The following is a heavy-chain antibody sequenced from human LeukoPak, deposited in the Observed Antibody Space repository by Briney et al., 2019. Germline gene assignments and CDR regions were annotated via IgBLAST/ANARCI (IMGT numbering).Heavy chain of an antibody. J-gene: IGHJ4*02. Sequence: GESLKISCKGSGYSFTSYWIGWVRQMPGKGLEWMGIIYPGDSDTRYSPSFQGQVTISADKSTSTAYLQWSSLKASDTAMYYCARVIVGATTIPGPHFDYWGQGTLVTVSS. V-gene: IGHV5-51*01. CDR2: IYPGDSDT. CDR3: ARVIVGATTIPGPHFDY. D-gene: IGHD1-26*01. CDR1: GYSFTSYW.